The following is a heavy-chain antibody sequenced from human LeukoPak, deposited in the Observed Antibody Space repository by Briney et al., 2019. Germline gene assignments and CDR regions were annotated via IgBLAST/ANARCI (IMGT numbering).Heavy chain of an antibody. V-gene: IGHV3-23*01. CDR3: AIMHGYYDGSGYWVQ. D-gene: IGHD3-22*01. CDR1: GFTFCSYG. Sequence: GGSLRLSCAASGFTFCSYGMGWVRQAPGKGLEWVSFITPNADRTSYADSVEGRFTISRDNPRNTLYMQMNSLRDEDAAVYYCAIMHGYYDGSGYWVQWGQGTLVTVSS. CDR2: ITPNADRT. J-gene: IGHJ1*01.